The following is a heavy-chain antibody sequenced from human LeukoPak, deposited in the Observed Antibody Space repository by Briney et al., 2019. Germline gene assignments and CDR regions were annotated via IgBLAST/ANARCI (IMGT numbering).Heavy chain of an antibody. V-gene: IGHV1-2*02. Sequence: ASVKVSCKASGYTFTGYYMHWVRQAPGQGLEWMGWINPNSGGTNYAQKFQGRVTMTRDTSISTAYMELSRLRSDDTAVYYCARPFYDSNPFDIWGQGTMVTVSS. D-gene: IGHD3-3*01. CDR1: GYTFTGYY. CDR3: ARPFYDSNPFDI. J-gene: IGHJ3*02. CDR2: INPNSGGT.